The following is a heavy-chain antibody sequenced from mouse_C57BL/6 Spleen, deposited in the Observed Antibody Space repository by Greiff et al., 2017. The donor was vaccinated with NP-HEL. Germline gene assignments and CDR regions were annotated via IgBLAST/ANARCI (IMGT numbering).Heavy chain of an antibody. CDR3: ASNYAMDY. CDR2: IWSGGST. V-gene: IGHV2-2*01. CDR1: GFSLTSYG. Sequence: VHLVESGPGLVQPSQSLSITCTVSGFSLTSYGVHWVRQSPGKGLEWLGVIWSGGSTDYNAAFISRLSISKDNSKSQVFFKMNSLQADDTAIYYCASNYAMDYWGQGTSVTVSS. J-gene: IGHJ4*01.